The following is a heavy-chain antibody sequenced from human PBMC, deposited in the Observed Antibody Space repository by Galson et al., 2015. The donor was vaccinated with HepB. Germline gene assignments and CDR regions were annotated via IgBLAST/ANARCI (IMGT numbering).Heavy chain of an antibody. CDR1: GYTFTGYY. CDR3: ARPSPIVVVPAAIKGAFDI. D-gene: IGHD2-2*01. CDR2: INPNSGGT. Sequence: SAKVSCKASGYTFTGYYMHWVRQAPGQGLEWMGWINPNSGGTNYAQKFQGRVTMTRDTSISTAYMELSRLRSDDTAVYYCARPSPIVVVPAAIKGAFDIWGQGTMVTVSS. J-gene: IGHJ3*02. V-gene: IGHV1-2*02.